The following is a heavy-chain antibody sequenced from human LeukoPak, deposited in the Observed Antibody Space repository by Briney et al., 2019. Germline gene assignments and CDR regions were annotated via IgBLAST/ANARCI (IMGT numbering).Heavy chain of an antibody. D-gene: IGHD2-2*01. CDR1: GYTFTGYG. Sequence: ASVKVSCKASGYTFTGYGIRWVRQAPGQGLEWMGWISAYNGNTNYAQKLQGRVTMTTDTSTSTAYMELRSLRSDDTAVYYCARDPDRLPAATTGWFDPWGQGTLVTVSS. CDR2: ISAYNGNT. V-gene: IGHV1-18*01. CDR3: ARDPDRLPAATTGWFDP. J-gene: IGHJ5*02.